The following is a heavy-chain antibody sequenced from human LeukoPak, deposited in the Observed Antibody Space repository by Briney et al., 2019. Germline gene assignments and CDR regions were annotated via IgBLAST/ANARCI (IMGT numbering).Heavy chain of an antibody. Sequence: PGGSLRLSCAASGLTFSSYAMSWVRQAPGKGLEGVSAISGSGGSTYYADSVKGRFTISRDNSKNTLYLQMNSLRAEDTAVYYCAKAPVVLGSYYSDYWGQGTLVTVSS. CDR3: AKAPVVLGSYYSDY. CDR1: GLTFSSYA. CDR2: ISGSGGST. V-gene: IGHV3-23*01. J-gene: IGHJ4*02. D-gene: IGHD1-26*01.